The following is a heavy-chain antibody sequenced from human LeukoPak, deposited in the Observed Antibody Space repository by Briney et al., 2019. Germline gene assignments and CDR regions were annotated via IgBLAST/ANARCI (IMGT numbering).Heavy chain of an antibody. V-gene: IGHV4-34*01. CDR2: INHSGST. CDR3: AITMARGVIMRHFDY. D-gene: IGHD3-10*01. CDR1: GGSFSGYY. J-gene: IGHJ4*02. Sequence: PSETLSLTCAVYGGSFSGYYWSWIRQPPGKGLEWIGEINHSGSTNYNPSLKSRVTISVDTSKNQFSLKLSSVTAADTAVYYCAITMARGVIMRHFDYWGQGTLVTVSS.